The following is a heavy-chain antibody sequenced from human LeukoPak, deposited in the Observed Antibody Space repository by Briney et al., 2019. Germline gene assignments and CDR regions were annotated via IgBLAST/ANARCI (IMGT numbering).Heavy chain of an antibody. CDR3: ARDKGDYYDSSGWNAFDI. J-gene: IGHJ3*02. V-gene: IGHV1-69*13. CDR2: IIPIFGTA. Sequence: ASVKVSCKASGGTFSSYAISWVRQAPGQGLEWMGGIIPIFGTANYAQKFQGRVTITADESTSTAYMELSSLRSEDTAVYYCARDKGDYYDSSGWNAFDIWGQGTMVTVSS. D-gene: IGHD3-22*01. CDR1: GGTFSSYA.